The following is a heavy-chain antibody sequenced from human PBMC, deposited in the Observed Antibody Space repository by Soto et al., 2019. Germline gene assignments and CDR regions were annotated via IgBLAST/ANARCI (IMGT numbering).Heavy chain of an antibody. D-gene: IGHD6-13*01. V-gene: IGHV1-18*01. CDR1: GYTFTNYG. J-gene: IGHJ1*01. Sequence: QVQLVQSGAEVKKPGASVKVSCKASGYTFTNYGISWVRQAPGQGPEWMGWISGYNGNTKYAQTLQGRVTMTTDTPTSTVYMEVRSLRTDDTAVYYCARGGSSWSAEYYQHWGQGTLVIVSS. CDR3: ARGGSSWSAEYYQH. CDR2: ISGYNGNT.